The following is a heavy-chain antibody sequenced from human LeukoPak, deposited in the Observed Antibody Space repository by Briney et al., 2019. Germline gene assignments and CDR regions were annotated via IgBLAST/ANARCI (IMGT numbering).Heavy chain of an antibody. Sequence: GGSLRLSCAASGFPFSSYAMHWVRQAPGKGLEWEAIISYDGSNKYYADSVKGRFTISRDNSKNTLYLHMNSLKAEDTAVYYCARGGYDFLYGMDVWGQGTTVTVSS. CDR3: ARGGYDFLYGMDV. CDR1: GFPFSSYA. D-gene: IGHD3-3*01. V-gene: IGHV3-30-3*01. J-gene: IGHJ6*02. CDR2: ISYDGSNK.